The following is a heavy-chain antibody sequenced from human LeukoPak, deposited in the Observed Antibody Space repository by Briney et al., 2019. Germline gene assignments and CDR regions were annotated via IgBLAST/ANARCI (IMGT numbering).Heavy chain of an antibody. J-gene: IGHJ4*02. CDR1: GFTFSSYA. CDR2: ISYDGSNK. V-gene: IGHV3-30-3*01. CDR3: ARDYGYSSSWYQVDY. Sequence: GGSLRLSCAASGFTFSSYAMHWVRQAPGKGLEWVAVISYDGSNKYYADSVKGRFTIPGDNSKNTLYLQMNSLRAEDTAVYYCARDYGYSSSWYQVDYWGQGTLVTVSS. D-gene: IGHD6-13*01.